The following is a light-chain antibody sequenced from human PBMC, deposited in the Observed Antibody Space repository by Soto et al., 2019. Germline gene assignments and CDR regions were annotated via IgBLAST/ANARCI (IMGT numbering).Light chain of an antibody. CDR3: QKYNSAPLT. CDR2: GAS. V-gene: IGKV1-27*01. J-gene: IGKJ4*01. CDR1: QDISNY. Sequence: IHLPQSPSFLSGPLVDRVTIPCRASQDISNYLAWYQQKPGKAPTLLIYGASTLQAGVPSRFSGSGSGTDFTLTISSLQPEDVAAYYCQKYNSAPLTFGGGTKVDIK.